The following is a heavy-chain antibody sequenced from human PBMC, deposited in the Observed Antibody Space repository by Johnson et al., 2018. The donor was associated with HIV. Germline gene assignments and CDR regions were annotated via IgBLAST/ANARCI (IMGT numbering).Heavy chain of an antibody. CDR1: GFTVSGNY. CDR3: AKDSERELHPHDAFDI. CDR2: INSDGSNT. J-gene: IGHJ3*02. Sequence: VQLVESGGGLVQPGGSLRLSCVASGFTVSGNYMNWVRQAPGKGLVWVSRINSDGSNTKYADSVKGRFTISSDNAKNTLYLQMNSLRAEDTAVYYCAKDSERELHPHDAFDIWGQGTMVTVSS. D-gene: IGHD1-26*01. V-gene: IGHV3-74*03.